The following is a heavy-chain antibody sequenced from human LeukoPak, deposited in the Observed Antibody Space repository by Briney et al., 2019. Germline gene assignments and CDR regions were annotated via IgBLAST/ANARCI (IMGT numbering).Heavy chain of an antibody. CDR3: ARRDSGYDFRSIAAAGTYYYYYMDV. CDR2: IIPIFGTA. D-gene: IGHD6-13*01. V-gene: IGHV1-69*13. Sequence: ASVMVSCKASGGTFSSYAISWVRQAPGQGLEWIGGIIPIFGTANYAQKFQGRVTITADESTSTAYMELSSLRSEDTAVYYCARRDSGYDFRSIAAAGTYYYYYMDVWGKGTTVTVSS. CDR1: GGTFSSYA. J-gene: IGHJ6*03.